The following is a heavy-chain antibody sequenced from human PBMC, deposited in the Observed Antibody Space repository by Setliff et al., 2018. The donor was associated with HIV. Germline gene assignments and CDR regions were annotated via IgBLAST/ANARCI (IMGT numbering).Heavy chain of an antibody. V-gene: IGHV4-59*03. CDR3: AGHPVTSGWLSLNWFDP. CDR1: GGSISGYY. Sequence: SETLSLTCTVSGGSISGYYGSWVRQPPEKRLELIGFIHYSGTTHYRSSLRSRAAISIDTSKSQISLKVRSVTAADTAVYFCAGHPVTSGWLSLNWFDPWGQGILVTVSS. D-gene: IGHD6-19*01. J-gene: IGHJ5*01. CDR2: IHYSGTT.